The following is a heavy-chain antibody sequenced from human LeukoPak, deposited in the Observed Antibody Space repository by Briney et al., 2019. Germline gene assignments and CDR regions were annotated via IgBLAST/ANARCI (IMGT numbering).Heavy chain of an antibody. CDR3: ARGPGPADDGGGYCFDY. CDR2: INPSGGST. Sequence: ASVMVSCKASGYTFTNYGISWVRQAPGQGLEWMGVINPSGGSTTSAQKFQGRVTMTRDTSTSTVYMELRSLRSEDTAVYYCARGPGPADDGGGYCFDYWGQGTLVTVSS. CDR1: GYTFTNYG. V-gene: IGHV1-46*01. J-gene: IGHJ4*02. D-gene: IGHD3-22*01.